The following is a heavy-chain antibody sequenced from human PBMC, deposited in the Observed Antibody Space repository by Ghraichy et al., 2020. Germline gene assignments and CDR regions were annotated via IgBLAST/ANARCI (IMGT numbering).Heavy chain of an antibody. CDR3: ATGYFDL. Sequence: LSLTCAASGFTFSSYSMHWVRQAPGKGLEWVSYISSGISTKYYADSVKGRSTISRDDAKNSLYLQMNSLRDEDTAVYYCATGYFDLWGQGTLVTVSS. J-gene: IGHJ4*02. V-gene: IGHV3-48*02. CDR2: ISSGISTK. CDR1: GFTFSSYS.